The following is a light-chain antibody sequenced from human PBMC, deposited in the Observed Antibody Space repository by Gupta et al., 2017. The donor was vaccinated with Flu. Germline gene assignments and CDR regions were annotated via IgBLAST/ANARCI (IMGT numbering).Light chain of an antibody. V-gene: IGLV2-18*02. Sequence: QSALTQPPSVSGSPGQSVTISCTGTSSDIGTYNRVSWYQQPPGTAPKLMIYEVSNRPAGVPDRFSASKSGNTASLTISGLQGEDEADYYCTSYTSSDTYVFGTGTKVTVL. J-gene: IGLJ1*01. CDR1: SSDIGTYNR. CDR3: TSYTSSDTYV. CDR2: EVS.